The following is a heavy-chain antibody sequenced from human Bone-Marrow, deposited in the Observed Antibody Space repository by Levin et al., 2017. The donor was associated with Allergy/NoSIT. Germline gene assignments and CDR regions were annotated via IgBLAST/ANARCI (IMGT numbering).Heavy chain of an antibody. CDR2: IDWNGHGI. J-gene: IGHJ3*01. V-gene: IGHV3-9*01. CDR1: GFTFDVFA. Sequence: PGGSLRLSCEGSGFTFDVFAMHWVRQVPGKGLEWVSGIDWNGHGIAYGDSVKGRFTISRDNAKNSLFLQMSNLTTEDTALYYCVRDTEGYGDNTFDVWGRGTMVTVSS. D-gene: IGHD4/OR15-4a*01. CDR3: VRDTEGYGDNTFDV.